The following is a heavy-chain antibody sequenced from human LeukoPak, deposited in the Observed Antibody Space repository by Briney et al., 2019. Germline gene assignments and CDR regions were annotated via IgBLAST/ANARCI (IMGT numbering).Heavy chain of an antibody. CDR3: AKPLYSMVRGLFDY. D-gene: IGHD3-10*01. J-gene: IGHJ4*02. V-gene: IGHV3-7*01. CDR1: GFTFSNYW. CDR2: IDQDGSAE. Sequence: GGSLRLSCAASGFTFSNYWMSWVRQSPGRGLEWVANIDQDGSAEYYVDSVGGRFTVSRDNAKNSLYLQIDSLRAEDTAVYYCAKPLYSMVRGLFDYWGQGTLVTVSS.